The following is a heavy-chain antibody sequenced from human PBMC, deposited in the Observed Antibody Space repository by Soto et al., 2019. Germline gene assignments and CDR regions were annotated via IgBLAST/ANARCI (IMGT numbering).Heavy chain of an antibody. CDR2: LSAYNGNT. V-gene: IGHV1-18*01. J-gene: IGHJ4*02. CDR3: ARDSPPVDY. Sequence: QVQLVQSGAEVKKPGASVKVSCKASGYTFTTYGISSVRQAPGQGLEWMGWLSAYNGNTKYAQKLQGRVTMTTATPTSTAYMELRSLASDDTAVYYCARDSPPVDYWGQGTLVTVSS. CDR1: GYTFTTYG.